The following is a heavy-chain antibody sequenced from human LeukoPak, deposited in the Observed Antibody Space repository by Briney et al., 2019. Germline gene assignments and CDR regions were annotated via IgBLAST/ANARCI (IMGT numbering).Heavy chain of an antibody. Sequence: GGSLRLSCAASGFTFYDYAMHWVRHAPGEGLEWGSGISWNSGSIGYADSVKGRVTISRDNAKNSLYLQMNSLRAEDTALYYCAKEAHSGSYYGTFDYWGQGTLVTVSS. CDR2: ISWNSGSI. J-gene: IGHJ4*02. V-gene: IGHV3-9*01. D-gene: IGHD1-26*01. CDR1: GFTFYDYA. CDR3: AKEAHSGSYYGTFDY.